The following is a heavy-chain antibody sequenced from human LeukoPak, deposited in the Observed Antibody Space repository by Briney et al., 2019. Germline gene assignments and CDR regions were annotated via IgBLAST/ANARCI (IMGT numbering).Heavy chain of an antibody. CDR1: GFSLSTSGMC. Sequence: SGPALVKPTQTLTLTCTVSGFSLSTSGMCVSWIRQPPGKALEWLARIDWDDDKYYNTSLKTRLTISKDTSKNQVVLTMTNMDPVDTAMYYCARTGGYYYGSGLDYWGQGTLVTVSS. J-gene: IGHJ4*02. CDR3: ARTGGYYYGSGLDY. CDR2: IDWDDDK. V-gene: IGHV2-70*11. D-gene: IGHD3-10*01.